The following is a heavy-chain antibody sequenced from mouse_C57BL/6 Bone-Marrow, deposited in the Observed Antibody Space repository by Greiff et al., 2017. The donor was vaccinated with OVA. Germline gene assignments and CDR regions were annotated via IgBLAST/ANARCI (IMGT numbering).Heavy chain of an antibody. V-gene: IGHV1-22*01. CDR1: GYTFTDYN. CDR3: ARSSTGAWFAY. J-gene: IGHJ3*01. Sequence: VQLKQSGPELVKPGASVKMSCKASGYTFTDYNMHWVKQSHGKSLEWIGYINPNNGGTSYNQKFKGKATLTVNKSSSTAYMELRSLTSEDSAVYYCARSSTGAWFAYWGQGTLVTVSA. D-gene: IGHD4-1*02. CDR2: INPNNGGT.